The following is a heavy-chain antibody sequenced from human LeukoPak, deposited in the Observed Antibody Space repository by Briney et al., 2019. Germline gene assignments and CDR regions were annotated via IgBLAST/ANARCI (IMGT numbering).Heavy chain of an antibody. CDR2: IIPIFGTA. D-gene: IGHD3-10*01. Sequence: WASVKVSCKASGGTFSSYAISWVRQAPGQGLEWMGGIIPIFGTANYAQKFQGRVTITADESTSTAYMELSSLRSEDTAAYYCASIPRITMVRGVILSHANNDYWGQGTLVTVSS. CDR3: ASIPRITMVRGVILSHANNDY. V-gene: IGHV1-69*13. J-gene: IGHJ4*02. CDR1: GGTFSSYA.